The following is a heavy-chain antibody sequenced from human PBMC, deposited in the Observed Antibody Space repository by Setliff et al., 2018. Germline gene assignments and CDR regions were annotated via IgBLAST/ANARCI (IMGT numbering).Heavy chain of an antibody. J-gene: IGHJ6*02. CDR2: IYNSGST. Sequence: SETLSLTCTVSGGSISRGSYYWSWIRQRAGKGLEWIGRIYNSGSTNYNPSLKSRVTISVDTSKNQFSLKLSSVTAADTAVYYCARGGYYYDSSGYYQASYYYYYGMDVWGQGTTVTVSS. CDR3: ARGGYYYDSSGYYQASYYYYYGMDV. CDR1: GGSISRGSYY. V-gene: IGHV4-61*02. D-gene: IGHD3-22*01.